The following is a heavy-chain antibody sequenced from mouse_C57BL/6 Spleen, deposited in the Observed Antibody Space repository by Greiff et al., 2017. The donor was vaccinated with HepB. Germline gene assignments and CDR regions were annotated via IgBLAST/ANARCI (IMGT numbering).Heavy chain of an antibody. D-gene: IGHD2-1*01. CDR3: ARSIGYGNYGYFDV. Sequence: VQLQQSGAELVRPGTSVKVSCKASGYAFTNYLIEWVKQRPGQGLEWIGVINPGSGGTNYNEKFKGKATLTADKSSSTAYMQLSSLTSEDSAVYFCARSIGYGNYGYFDVWGTGTTVTVSS. V-gene: IGHV1-54*01. CDR2: INPGSGGT. J-gene: IGHJ1*03. CDR1: GYAFTNYL.